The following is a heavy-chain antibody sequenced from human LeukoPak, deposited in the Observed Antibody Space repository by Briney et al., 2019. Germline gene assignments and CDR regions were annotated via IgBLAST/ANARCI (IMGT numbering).Heavy chain of an antibody. J-gene: IGHJ6*03. V-gene: IGHV3-7*01. CDR2: IKQDGSEK. D-gene: IGHD1-7*01. Sequence: GGSLRLSCAASGFTVSSYWMSWVRQAPGKGLEWVANIKQDGSEKYYVDSVKGRFTISRDNAKNSLYLQMNSLRAEDTAVYYCARQLELPRYYYYYYMDVWGKGTTVTVSS. CDR1: GFTVSSYW. CDR3: ARQLELPRYYYYYYMDV.